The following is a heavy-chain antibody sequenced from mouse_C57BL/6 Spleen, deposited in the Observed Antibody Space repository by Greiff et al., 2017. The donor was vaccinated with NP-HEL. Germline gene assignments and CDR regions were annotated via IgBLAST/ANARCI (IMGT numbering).Heavy chain of an antibody. CDR1: GYAFSSSW. Sequence: QVQLQQSGPELVKPGASVKISCKASGYAFSSSWMNWVKQRPGKGLEWIGRIYPGDGDTNYNGKFKGKATLTADKSSSTAYMQLSSLTSEDSAVYFCARDTTVPFFAYWGQGTLVTVSA. CDR3: ARDTTVPFFAY. J-gene: IGHJ3*01. D-gene: IGHD1-1*01. CDR2: IYPGDGDT. V-gene: IGHV1-82*01.